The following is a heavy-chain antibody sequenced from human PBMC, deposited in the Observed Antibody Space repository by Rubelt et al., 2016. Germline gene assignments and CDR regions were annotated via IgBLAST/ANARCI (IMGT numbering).Heavy chain of an antibody. CDR1: GFTFSSYW. V-gene: IGHV3-74*02. Sequence: EVQLVESGGGLVKPGGSLRLSCAASGFTFSSYWMHWVRQAPGKGLVWVSRINSDGSSTSQADSVQGRFTISRDNAKNTLYLRMNGLRVEDTAVYYCVGGWGWLIEYWCQGTLVTVSS. J-gene: IGHJ4*02. D-gene: IGHD3-10*01. CDR2: INSDGSST. CDR3: VGGWGWLIEY.